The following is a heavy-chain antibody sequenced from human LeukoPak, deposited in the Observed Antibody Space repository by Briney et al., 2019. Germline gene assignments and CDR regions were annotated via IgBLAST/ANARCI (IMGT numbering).Heavy chain of an antibody. V-gene: IGHV3-23*01. CDR3: AKNRGGTYKYYMDV. Sequence: PGGSLRLSCAASGFTFNNYAMSWVRQAPGMGLEWLSYVSGSGGATYYAASVKGRFTISRDNSKNTVYLQMGSLRAEDTAVYYCAKNRGGTYKYYMDVWGNRTTVTVSS. D-gene: IGHD1-1*01. J-gene: IGHJ6*03. CDR2: VSGSGGAT. CDR1: GFTFNNYA.